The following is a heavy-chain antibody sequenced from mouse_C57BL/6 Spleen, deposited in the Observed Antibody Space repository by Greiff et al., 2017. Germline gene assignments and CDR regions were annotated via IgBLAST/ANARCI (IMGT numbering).Heavy chain of an antibody. D-gene: IGHD1-1*01. CDR1: GYSFTAYH. CDR2: FHPNNDTT. J-gene: IGHJ4*01. Sequence: QLQQSGPELVKPGASVKISCKASGYSFTAYHLNWMKQSNGTSLEWIGEFHPNNDTTNYNAQFKGKATLTVDQSSNTAYMQHNSLTSEDSAVYYGERSGYYSSSLYSMDYWGQGTSVTVSS. CDR3: ERSGYYSSSLYSMDY. V-gene: IGHV1-39*01.